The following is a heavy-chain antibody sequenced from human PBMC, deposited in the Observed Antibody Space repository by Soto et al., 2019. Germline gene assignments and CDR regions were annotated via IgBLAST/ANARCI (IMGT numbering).Heavy chain of an antibody. CDR1: GGSISSDYYY. D-gene: IGHD3-10*01. CDR2: IYYSGST. J-gene: IGHJ4*02. Sequence: PSETLSLTCTVSGGSISSDYYYWSWIRQPPGKGLEWIGYIYYSGSTYYNPSLKSRLTISVDTSKNQFSLKLSSVTAADTAVYYCARVRGVTYFDYWGQGTLVTVSS. CDR3: ARVRGVTYFDY. V-gene: IGHV4-30-4*01.